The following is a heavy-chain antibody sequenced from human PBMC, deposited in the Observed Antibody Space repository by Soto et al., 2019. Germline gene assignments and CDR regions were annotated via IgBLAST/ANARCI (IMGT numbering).Heavy chain of an antibody. V-gene: IGHV3-7*01. J-gene: IGHJ4*02. CDR1: GFTFSNYW. CDR3: ARSGSEIDY. CDR2: IKEDGSEK. Sequence: EVQLVESGGVLVQPGGSLRLSCAASGFTFSNYWMSWVRQAPGKGLEWVANIKEDGSEKNYVDSVKGRFTISRDNAQNSLYLQMNSLRAEDTAVYYCARSGSEIDYWGQGTLVTVSS. D-gene: IGHD3-10*01.